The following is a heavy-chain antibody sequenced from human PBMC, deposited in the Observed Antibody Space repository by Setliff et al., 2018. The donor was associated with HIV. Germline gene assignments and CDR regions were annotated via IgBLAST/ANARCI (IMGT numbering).Heavy chain of an antibody. CDR2: INPSGGST. J-gene: IGHJ6*03. Sequence: GASVKVSCKASGYTFTSYYMHWVRQAPGQGLEWMGTINPSGGSTSYAQKFQGRVTMTRDTSTSTVYMELSSLRSEDTAAYYCARDCSSTSCPGSFNYYYYYYYMDVWGKGTTVTVSS. V-gene: IGHV1-46*03. CDR1: GYTFTSYY. D-gene: IGHD2-2*01. CDR3: ARDCSSTSCPGSFNYYYYYYYMDV.